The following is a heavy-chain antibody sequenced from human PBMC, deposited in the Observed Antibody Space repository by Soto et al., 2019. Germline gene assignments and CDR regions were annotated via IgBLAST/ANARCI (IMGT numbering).Heavy chain of an antibody. CDR3: ARDLGGCSAGSCRHNWFDP. CDR2: IIPVYGTT. CDR1: GDTFSSHT. D-gene: IGHD2-15*01. V-gene: IGHV1-69*13. J-gene: IGHJ5*02. Sequence: SVEVSCKPSGDTFSSHTISWVRQAPGQGLEWMGGIIPVYGTTNYAQKFQDRVTITADASTSTVYMELSSLRSDDTAVYYCARDLGGCSAGSCRHNWFDPWGQGTLVTVSS.